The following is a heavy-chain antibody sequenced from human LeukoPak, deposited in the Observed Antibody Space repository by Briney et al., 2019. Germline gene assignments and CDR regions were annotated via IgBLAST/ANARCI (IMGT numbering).Heavy chain of an antibody. CDR1: GASISSYY. D-gene: IGHD3-16*01. Sequence: SETLSLTCSVSGASISSYYWSWIRQPPGKGLEWIGYMYYSGSTNYNPSLKSRVTISKDMSKNQFSLRLTSVTAADTAVYYCARVGEAPLGAFDIWGQGTMVTVSS. V-gene: IGHV4-59*01. CDR3: ARVGEAPLGAFDI. CDR2: MYYSGST. J-gene: IGHJ3*02.